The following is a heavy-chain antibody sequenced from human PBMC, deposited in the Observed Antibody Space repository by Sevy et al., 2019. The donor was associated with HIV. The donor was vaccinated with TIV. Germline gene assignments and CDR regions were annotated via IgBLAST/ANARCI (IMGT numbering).Heavy chain of an antibody. Sequence: GGSLRLSCAASGFSVNSNYMTWVRQAPGKGLEGVSVIYSDETTYHADSVRDRFTISRENSKNMLYLRMSSMRAEDTAIYYCARGKSGYGYALNYWGQGTLVTVS. V-gene: IGHV3-66*01. CDR2: IYSDETT. CDR3: ARGKSGYGYALNY. D-gene: IGHD5-18*01. CDR1: GFSVNSNY. J-gene: IGHJ4*02.